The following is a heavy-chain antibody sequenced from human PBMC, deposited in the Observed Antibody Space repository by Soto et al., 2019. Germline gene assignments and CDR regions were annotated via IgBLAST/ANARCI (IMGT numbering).Heavy chain of an antibody. D-gene: IGHD2-15*01. V-gene: IGHV1-18*01. CDR1: GYTFTSYG. CDR3: ARTTPYCSGGSCYPGRYFDY. Sequence: ASVKVSGKASGYTFTSYGISWVRQAPGQGLEWMGWISAYNGNINYAQKLQGRVTMTTDTSTSTAYMELRSLRSDDTAVYYCARTTPYCSGGSCYPGRYFDYWGQGTLVTVSS. J-gene: IGHJ4*02. CDR2: ISAYNGNI.